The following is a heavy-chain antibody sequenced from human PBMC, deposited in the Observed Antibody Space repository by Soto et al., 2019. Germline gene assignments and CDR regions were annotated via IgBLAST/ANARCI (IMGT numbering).Heavy chain of an antibody. CDR1: GGSISSSSYY. CDR3: ARHGDKNDDFWSGYYRYYGMDV. V-gene: IGHV4-39*01. Sequence: TLSLTCTVSGGSISSSSYYWGWIRQPPGKGLEWIGSIYYSGSTYYNPSLKSRVTISVDTSKNQFSLKLSSVTAADTAVYYCARHGDKNDDFWSGYYRYYGMDVWGQGTTVTVSS. CDR2: IYYSGST. J-gene: IGHJ6*02. D-gene: IGHD3-3*01.